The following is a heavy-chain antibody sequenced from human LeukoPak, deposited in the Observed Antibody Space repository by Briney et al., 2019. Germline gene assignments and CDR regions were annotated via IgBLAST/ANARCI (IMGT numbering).Heavy chain of an antibody. CDR1: VYAFTGYY. CDR3: ERGTNSGWLDY. D-gene: IGHD4-23*01. J-gene: IGHJ4*02. Sequence: ASVKVSCKASVYAFTGYYVHWVRQAPGQGLEWMGIINPSGGITNYVQKFQGRVTTTRDMSTSTVYMELSSLTSDDTAVYYCERGTNSGWLDYWGQGTLVRVSS. CDR2: INPSGGIT. V-gene: IGHV1-46*01.